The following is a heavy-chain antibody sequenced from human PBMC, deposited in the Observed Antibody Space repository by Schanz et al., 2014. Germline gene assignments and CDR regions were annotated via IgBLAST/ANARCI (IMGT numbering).Heavy chain of an antibody. CDR1: GFTVNNYA. Sequence: EVQLLESGGGLVQPGGSLRLSCTVSGFTVNNYAMNWVRQAPGRGLEWVSGITRQGTTYYADFVKGRFTISRDNSKNTLYLQMNSLRADDTAVYYCARDLLVSHYDFWSGNDYWGQGTLVTVSS. D-gene: IGHD3-3*01. CDR3: ARDLLVSHYDFWSGNDY. V-gene: IGHV3-23*01. J-gene: IGHJ4*02. CDR2: ITRQGTT.